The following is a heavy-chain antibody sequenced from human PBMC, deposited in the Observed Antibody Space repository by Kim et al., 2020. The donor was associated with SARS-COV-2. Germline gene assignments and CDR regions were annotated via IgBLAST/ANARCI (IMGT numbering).Heavy chain of an antibody. CDR2: ISSSSSTI. CDR1: GFTFSSYS. D-gene: IGHD3-22*01. J-gene: IGHJ3*02. V-gene: IGHV3-48*02. CDR3: ARSSGYFVRLFDYAFDI. Sequence: GGSLRLSCAASGFTFSSYSMNWVRQAPGKGLEWVSYISSSSSTIYYADSVKGRFTISRDNAKNSLYLQMNSLRDEDTAVYYCARSSGYFVRLFDYAFDIWGQGTMVTVSS.